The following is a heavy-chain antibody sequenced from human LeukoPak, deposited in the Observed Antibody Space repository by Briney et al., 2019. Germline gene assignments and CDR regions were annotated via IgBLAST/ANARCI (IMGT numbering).Heavy chain of an antibody. V-gene: IGHV3-30*02. CDR1: GFTFSSYA. D-gene: IGHD6-13*01. CDR2: IAYDGSNK. J-gene: IGHJ4*02. CDR3: AEHTSNWYHFDY. Sequence: GGTLRLSCAASGFTFSSYAMSWVRQAPGKGLEWVAFIAYDGSNKYYADSVKGRFTISRDNSKNTLYLQMNSLRAEDSAVYYCAEHTSNWYHFDYWGQGTLVTVSS.